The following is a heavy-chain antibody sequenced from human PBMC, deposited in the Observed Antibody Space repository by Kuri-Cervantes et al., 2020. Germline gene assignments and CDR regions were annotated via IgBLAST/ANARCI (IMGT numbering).Heavy chain of an antibody. Sequence: GESLKISCAASGFTFSDYYMSWIRQAPGKGLEWVSYISSSGSTIYYADSVKGRFTISRDNARNSLYLQMNSLRAEDTAVYYCASTGGDYGGYYFDYWGQGTLVTVSS. CDR2: ISSSGSTI. CDR1: GFTFSDYY. CDR3: ASTGGDYGGYYFDY. D-gene: IGHD4-17*01. J-gene: IGHJ4*02. V-gene: IGHV3-11*04.